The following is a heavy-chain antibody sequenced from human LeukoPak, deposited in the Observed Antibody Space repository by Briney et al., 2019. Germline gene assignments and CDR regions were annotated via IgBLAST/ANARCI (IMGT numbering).Heavy chain of an antibody. CDR1: GFTFSSYG. D-gene: IGHD2-2*01. CDR3: ARDKGIVVVPAALFGTNDIGICDY. CDR2: IWYDGSNK. J-gene: IGHJ4*02. Sequence: GGSLRLSCAASGFTFSSYGMHWVRQAPGKGLEWVAVIWYDGSNKYYADSVKGRFTISRDNSKNTLYLQMNSLRAEDTAVYYCARDKGIVVVPAALFGTNDIGICDYWGQGTLLSVP. V-gene: IGHV3-33*01.